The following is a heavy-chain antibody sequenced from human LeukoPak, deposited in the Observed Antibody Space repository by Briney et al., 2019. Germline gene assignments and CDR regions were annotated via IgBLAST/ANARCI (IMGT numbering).Heavy chain of an antibody. CDR2: IYYSGST. D-gene: IGHD2-21*01. Sequence: SETLSLTCTVSGGSISSYYWSWIRQPPGKGLEWTGYIYYSGSTNYNPSLKSRVTISGDTSKNQVTLKLSSVTAADTAVYYCARVSCRIHDAFDIWGQGTMVAVSS. CDR1: GGSISSYY. CDR3: ARVSCRIHDAFDI. V-gene: IGHV4-59*01. J-gene: IGHJ3*02.